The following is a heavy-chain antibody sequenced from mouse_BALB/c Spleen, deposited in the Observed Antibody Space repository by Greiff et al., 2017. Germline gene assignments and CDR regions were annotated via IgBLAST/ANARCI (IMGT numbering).Heavy chain of an antibody. J-gene: IGHJ4*01. CDR3: ARFPVRLYAMDY. Sequence: VKLQQSGAELMKPGASVKISCKATGYTFSSYWIEWVKQRPGHGLEWIGEILPGSGSTNYNEKFKGKATFTADTSSNTAYMQLSSLTSEDSAVYYCARFPVRLYAMDYWGQGTSVTVSS. CDR2: ILPGSGST. CDR1: GYTFSSYW. V-gene: IGHV1-9*01. D-gene: IGHD2-14*01.